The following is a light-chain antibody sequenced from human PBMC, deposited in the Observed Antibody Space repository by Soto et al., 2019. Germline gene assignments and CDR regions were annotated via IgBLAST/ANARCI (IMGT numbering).Light chain of an antibody. CDR2: DAS. CDR1: QSVTTY. CDR3: LQRSNWPPLLS. Sequence: EIVLTQSPGTLSLSPGDTATLSCRASQSVTTYLAWYQQKPGQAPRLLIYDASSRATGIPARFSGSGSGTDFTLTISSLEPEDFAFYYCLQRSNWPPLLSFGGGTKVDIK. J-gene: IGKJ4*01. V-gene: IGKV3-11*01.